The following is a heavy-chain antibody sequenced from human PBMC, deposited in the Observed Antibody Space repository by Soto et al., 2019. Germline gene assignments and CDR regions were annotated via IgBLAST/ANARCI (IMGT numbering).Heavy chain of an antibody. CDR1: GGSISSGGYY. D-gene: IGHD3-22*01. J-gene: IGHJ3*02. CDR3: ARSYYYDSSGYHGKDDAFYI. CDR2: TYYIGST. Sequence: QVQLQESGPGLVKPSQTLSLTCTVSGGSISSGGYYWSWILQHPGKGLEWIGYTYYIGSTYYNPSLKSRVTISVDTSNDQFSMKLSSVTAADTAVYYCARSYYYDSSGYHGKDDAFYIWCEGTMVTVS. V-gene: IGHV4-31*03.